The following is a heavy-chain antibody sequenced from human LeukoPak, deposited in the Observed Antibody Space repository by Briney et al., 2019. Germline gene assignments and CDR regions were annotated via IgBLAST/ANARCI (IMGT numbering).Heavy chain of an antibody. D-gene: IGHD6-19*01. J-gene: IGHJ6*02. V-gene: IGHV1-69*04. Sequence: ASVKVSCKASGGTFSSYAISWVRQAPGQGLEWMGRIIPILGIANYAQKFQGRVTITADKSTSTAYMKLSSLRSEDTAVYYCARGSRMAVAGPYYYGMDVWGQGTTVTVSS. CDR1: GGTFSSYA. CDR2: IIPILGIA. CDR3: ARGSRMAVAGPYYYGMDV.